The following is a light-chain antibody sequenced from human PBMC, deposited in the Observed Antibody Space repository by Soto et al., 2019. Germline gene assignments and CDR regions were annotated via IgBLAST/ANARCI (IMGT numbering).Light chain of an antibody. V-gene: IGLV1-51*01. CDR3: GTWDSSLSAPNGV. J-gene: IGLJ3*02. CDR2: DNN. CDR1: SSDVGGYNY. Sequence: QSALTQPASVSGSPGQSITISCTGTSSDVGGYNYVSWYQQLPGTAPKVLIYDNNKRPSGIPDRFSGSKSGTSATLGITGLQTGDEADYYCGTWDSSLSAPNGVFGGGTKLTVL.